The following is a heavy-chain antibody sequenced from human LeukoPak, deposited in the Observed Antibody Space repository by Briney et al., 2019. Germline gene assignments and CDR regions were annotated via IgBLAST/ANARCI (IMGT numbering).Heavy chain of an antibody. CDR3: AREDEILTGYYPPRRFGNYGMDV. V-gene: IGHV1-18*04. Sequence: ASVKVSCKASGYTFTSYGISWVRQAPGQGLEWMGWISAYNGNTNYAQKLQGRVTMTTDTSTSTAYMELRSLRSDDTAVYYCAREDEILTGYYPPRRFGNYGMDVWGKGTTVTVSS. J-gene: IGHJ6*04. D-gene: IGHD3-9*01. CDR1: GYTFTSYG. CDR2: ISAYNGNT.